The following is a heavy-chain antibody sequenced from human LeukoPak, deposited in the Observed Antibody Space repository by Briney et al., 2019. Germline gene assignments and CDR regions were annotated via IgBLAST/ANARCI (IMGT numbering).Heavy chain of an antibody. CDR2: IYTSGST. CDR3: ARDHHYGSGSYYSV. CDR1: GGSISSYY. Sequence: SETLSLTCTVSGGSISSYYWSWIRQPAGRGLEWIGRIYTSGSTNYNPSLKSRVTMSVDTSKNQFPLKLSSVTAADTAVYYCARDHHYGSGSYYSVWGQGTLVTVSS. V-gene: IGHV4-4*07. D-gene: IGHD3-10*01. J-gene: IGHJ4*02.